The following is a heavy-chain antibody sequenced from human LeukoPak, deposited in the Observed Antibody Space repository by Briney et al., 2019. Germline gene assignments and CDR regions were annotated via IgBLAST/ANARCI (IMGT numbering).Heavy chain of an antibody. Sequence: SETLSLTCTVSGGSISSYYCSWIRQPPGKGLEWIGYIYYSWSTNYNPSLKSRVTISVDTSKNQFSLKLSSVTAADTAVYYCAREVSLRARLYDNPHSWYFDLWGRGTLVTVPS. V-gene: IGHV4-59*01. CDR3: AREVSLRARLYDNPHSWYFDL. J-gene: IGHJ2*01. CDR1: GGSISSYY. D-gene: IGHD3-9*01. CDR2: IYYSWST.